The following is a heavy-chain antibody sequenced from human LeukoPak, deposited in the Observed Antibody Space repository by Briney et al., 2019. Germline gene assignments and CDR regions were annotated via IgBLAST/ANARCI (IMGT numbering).Heavy chain of an antibody. Sequence: GGSLRLSCAASGFTFSSYAMSWVRQAPGKGLEWVSGISGSGGRTFYADSVKGRFTISRDYSKNTLHFQMNSLRAEDTAVYYCARRSSPGEYSSYYYHGLDVWGQGTTVTVSS. V-gene: IGHV3-23*01. CDR2: ISGSGGRT. CDR3: ARRSSPGEYSSYYYHGLDV. J-gene: IGHJ6*02. CDR1: GFTFSSYA. D-gene: IGHD3-16*01.